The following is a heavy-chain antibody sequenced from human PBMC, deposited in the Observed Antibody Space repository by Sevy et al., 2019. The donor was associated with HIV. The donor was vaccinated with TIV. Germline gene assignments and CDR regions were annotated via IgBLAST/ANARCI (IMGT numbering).Heavy chain of an antibody. Sequence: SLRLSCAASGFTFSSYGMHWVRQAPGKGLEWVAFIRYDGSNKYYADSVKGRFTISRDNSKNTLYLQMNSLRAEDTAVYYCAGDRREMVKGADDSFHIWGQGTMVTVSS. J-gene: IGHJ3*02. CDR1: GFTFSSYG. V-gene: IGHV3-30*02. CDR3: AGDRREMVKGADDSFHI. D-gene: IGHD3-10*01. CDR2: IRYDGSNK.